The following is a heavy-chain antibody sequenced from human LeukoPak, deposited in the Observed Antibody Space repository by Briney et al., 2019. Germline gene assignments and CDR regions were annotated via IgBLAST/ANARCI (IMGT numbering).Heavy chain of an antibody. D-gene: IGHD1-20*01. J-gene: IGHJ4*02. V-gene: IGHV3-23*01. CDR1: GFTFSNYW. CDR3: SKGRSNFGYISGDY. CDR2: MSGSGDAT. Sequence: GGSLRLSCAASGFTFSNYWMTWVRQAPGKGLEWVSAMSGSGDATYYADSVKGRFTISRDNSKSTLYLQMNDVETEDTAIYYCSKGRSNFGYISGDYWGQGTLVTVSS.